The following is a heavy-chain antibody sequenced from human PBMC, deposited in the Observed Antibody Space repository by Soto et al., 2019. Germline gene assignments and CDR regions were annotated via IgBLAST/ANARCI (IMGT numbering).Heavy chain of an antibody. Sequence: LRLSWAASGFTFSGSAMHGGRQGSWKGLEWVGRIRSKANSYATAYAASLKGRFTISRDDSKNTAYLQMNSLKTEDTAVYYCTRLVEPIHGNWFDPWGQGTLVTVSS. CDR1: GFTFSGSA. CDR3: TRLVEPIHGNWFDP. D-gene: IGHD1-1*01. CDR2: IRSKANSYAT. J-gene: IGHJ5*02. V-gene: IGHV3-73*01.